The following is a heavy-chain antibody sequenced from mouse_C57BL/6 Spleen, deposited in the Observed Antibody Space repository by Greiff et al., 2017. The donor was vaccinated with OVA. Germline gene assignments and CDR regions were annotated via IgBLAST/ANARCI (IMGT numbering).Heavy chain of an antibody. CDR2: IYPSDSET. D-gene: IGHD4-1*01. Sequence: QVQLKQPGAELVRPGSSVKLSCKASGYTFTSYWMDWVKQRPGQGLEWIGNIYPSDSETHYNQKFKDKATLTVDKSSSTAYMQLSSLTSEDSAVYYCARDGLGRGYFDVWGTGTTVTVSS. J-gene: IGHJ1*03. V-gene: IGHV1-61*01. CDR1: GYTFTSYW. CDR3: ARDGLGRGYFDV.